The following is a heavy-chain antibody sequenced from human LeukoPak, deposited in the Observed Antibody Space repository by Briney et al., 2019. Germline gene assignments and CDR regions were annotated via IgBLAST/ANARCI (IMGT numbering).Heavy chain of an antibody. CDR2: ISGSDGST. Sequence: GGSLRLSCAASGFTSSSYAMSWVRQAPGKGLEWVSAISGSDGSTYYADSVKGRFTISRDNSKNTLYLQMNSLRVEDTAVYYCAKFVSSGWYNFDYWGQGTLVTVSS. CDR3: AKFVSSGWYNFDY. CDR1: GFTSSSYA. J-gene: IGHJ4*02. V-gene: IGHV3-23*01. D-gene: IGHD6-19*01.